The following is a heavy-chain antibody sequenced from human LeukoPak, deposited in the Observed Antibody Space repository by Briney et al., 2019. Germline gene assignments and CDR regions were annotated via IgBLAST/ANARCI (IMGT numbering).Heavy chain of an antibody. CDR1: GFTFSSYA. CDR3: AKDKERIAAPPFDY. V-gene: IGHV3-23*01. CDR2: ISGSGGST. J-gene: IGHJ4*02. Sequence: GGSLRLSSAASGFTFSSYAMSWVRQAPGKGLEWVSAISGSGGSTYYADSVKGRFTISRDNSKNTLYLQMNSLRAGDTAVYYCAKDKERIAAPPFDYWGQGTLVTVSS. D-gene: IGHD6-13*01.